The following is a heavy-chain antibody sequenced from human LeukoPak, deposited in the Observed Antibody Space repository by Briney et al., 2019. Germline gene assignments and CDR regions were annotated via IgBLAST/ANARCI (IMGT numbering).Heavy chain of an antibody. Sequence: SETLSLTCAVYGGSFSGYYWSWIRQPPGKGLEWIGEINHSGSTNYNPSLKSRVTISVDTSKNQFSLKLSSVTAADTAVYYCARGFVDIVATRGLCFDYWGQGTLVTVSS. CDR2: INHSGST. CDR1: GGSFSGYY. D-gene: IGHD5-12*01. CDR3: ARGFVDIVATRGLCFDY. V-gene: IGHV4-34*01. J-gene: IGHJ4*02.